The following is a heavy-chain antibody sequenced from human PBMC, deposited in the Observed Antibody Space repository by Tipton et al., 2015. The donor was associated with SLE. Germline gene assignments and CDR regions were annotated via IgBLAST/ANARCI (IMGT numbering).Heavy chain of an antibody. CDR2: ISYDGSNK. CDR1: GFTFITYA. Sequence: SLRLSCAASGFTFITYAMHWVRQAPGKGLEWVAVISYDGSNKYYADSVKGRFTISRDNSKNSLYLQMNSLRAEDTAVYYCARDVTTVTSYYFDYWGQGTLVTVSS. CDR3: ARDVTTVTSYYFDY. D-gene: IGHD4-17*01. J-gene: IGHJ4*02. V-gene: IGHV3-30*04.